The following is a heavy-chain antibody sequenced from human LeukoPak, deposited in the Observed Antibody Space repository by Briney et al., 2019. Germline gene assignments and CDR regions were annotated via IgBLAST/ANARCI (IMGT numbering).Heavy chain of an antibody. J-gene: IGHJ4*02. Sequence: SQTLSLTCTVSGVSISSGGYYWSWIRQHPGKGLEWIGYIYYSGSTYYNPSLKSLVTISVDTSKNQFSLRLSSVTAADTAVYYCARASYYYDSSGYYYFDYWGQGTLVTVSS. CDR1: GVSISSGGYY. V-gene: IGHV4-31*01. CDR3: ARASYYYDSSGYYYFDY. D-gene: IGHD3-22*01. CDR2: IYYSGST.